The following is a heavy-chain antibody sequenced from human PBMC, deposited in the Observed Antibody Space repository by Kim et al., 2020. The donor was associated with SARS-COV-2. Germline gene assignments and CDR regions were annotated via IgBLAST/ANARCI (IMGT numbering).Heavy chain of an antibody. V-gene: IGHV4-39*01. J-gene: IGHJ6*02. CDR2: IYYSGST. CDR1: GGSISSSSYY. CDR3: ASGARDYDFWSGYYKSDYYYYYGMDV. D-gene: IGHD3-3*01. Sequence: SETLSLTCTVSGGSISSSSYYWGWIRQPPGKGLEWIGSIYYSGSTYYNPSLKSRVTISVDTSKNQFSLKLSSVTATDTAVYYCASGARDYDFWSGYYKSDYYYYYGMDVWGQGTTVTVSS.